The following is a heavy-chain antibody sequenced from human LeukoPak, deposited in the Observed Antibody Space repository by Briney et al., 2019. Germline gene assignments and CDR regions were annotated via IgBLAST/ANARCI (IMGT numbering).Heavy chain of an antibody. CDR2: IWYDGSNK. J-gene: IGHJ6*02. CDR1: GFTFSSYG. D-gene: IGHD2-2*01. Sequence: GGSLRLSCAASGFTFSSYGMHWVRQAPGKGLEWEAAIWYDGSNKYYADSVKGRFTISRDNSKNTLYLQMNSLRGEDTAVYCCARDRCAVVVVPAAVYYYYGMDVWGQGTTVTVSS. V-gene: IGHV3-33*01. CDR3: ARDRCAVVVVPAAVYYYYGMDV.